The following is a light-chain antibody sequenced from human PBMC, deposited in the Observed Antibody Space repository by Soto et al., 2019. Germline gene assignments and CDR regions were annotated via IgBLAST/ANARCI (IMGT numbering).Light chain of an antibody. CDR3: AAWDDSLNGWV. V-gene: IGLV1-44*01. J-gene: IGLJ3*02. CDR1: SSNIGSRT. CDR2: GDN. Sequence: QPVLTQPPSASGTPGQRVTISCSGSSSNIGSRTVSWYQQLPGTAPKVLIYGDNQRPSGVPDRFSGSKSGTSASLAISGLQSEDEADYYCAAWDDSLNGWVFGGGTKLTVL.